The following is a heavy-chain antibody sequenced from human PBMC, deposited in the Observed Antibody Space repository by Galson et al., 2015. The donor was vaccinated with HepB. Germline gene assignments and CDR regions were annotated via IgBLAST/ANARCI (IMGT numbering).Heavy chain of an antibody. V-gene: IGHV5-51*03. CDR2: IYPSDSDT. D-gene: IGHD6-13*01. Sequence: QSGAEVKKPGGSLKISCKGSGYSVTNYWIGWVRQMPGKGLELMGIIYPSDSDTTYSPSFQGQVTISADKSISTAYLQWSSLKASDTAMYFCASRPTSAAGPFDYWGQGTLVTVSS. J-gene: IGHJ4*02. CDR3: ASRPTSAAGPFDY. CDR1: GYSVTNYW.